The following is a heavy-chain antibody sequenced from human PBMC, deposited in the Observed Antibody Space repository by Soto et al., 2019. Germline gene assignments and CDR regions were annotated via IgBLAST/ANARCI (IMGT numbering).Heavy chain of an antibody. CDR3: AGDPVPEY. V-gene: IGHV3-74*01. CDR1: GFTFSSYW. CDR2: IKSDGST. J-gene: IGHJ4*02. Sequence: EVQLVESGGGLVQPGGSLRLSCAASGFTFSSYWMHWVRQAPGKGLVWVSLIKSDGSTNYADSVKGRFTISRDNAKNTLYLQMNSLRVEATAVYYCAGDPVPEYWGQGTLVTVSS.